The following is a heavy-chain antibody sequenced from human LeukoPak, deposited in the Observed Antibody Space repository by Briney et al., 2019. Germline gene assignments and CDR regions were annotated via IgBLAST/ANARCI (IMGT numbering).Heavy chain of an antibody. Sequence: SETLSLTCTVSGGSISSYYWSWIRQPPGKGLEWIGYIYYSGSTNYNPSLKSRVTISVDTSKNQFSLKLSSVTAADTAVYYCARGSITMIVVAHGNFDLWGRGTLVTVSS. CDR1: GGSISSYY. V-gene: IGHV4-59*01. CDR3: ARGSITMIVVAHGNFDL. CDR2: IYYSGST. J-gene: IGHJ2*01. D-gene: IGHD3-22*01.